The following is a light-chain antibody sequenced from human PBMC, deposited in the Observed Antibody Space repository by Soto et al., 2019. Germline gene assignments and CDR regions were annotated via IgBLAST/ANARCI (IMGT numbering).Light chain of an antibody. J-gene: IGLJ3*02. CDR1: SSDIGGYDH. CDR3: GSFAGPVWV. Sequence: QSALTQPPSASGSPGQSVTISCTGTSSDIGGYDHVSWYRQDPGKAPKVMIYEVTKRPSGVPDRSSGSKAGNTASLTVFGLRAEDEANYYCGSFAGPVWVFGGGTKLTVL. V-gene: IGLV2-8*01. CDR2: EVT.